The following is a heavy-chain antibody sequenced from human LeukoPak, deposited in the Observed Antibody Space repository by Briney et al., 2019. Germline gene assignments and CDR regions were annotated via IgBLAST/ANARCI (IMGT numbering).Heavy chain of an antibody. Sequence: GGSLRLSCAASGFTFSSYGMLWVRQAPGKGLEWVAVIWYDGSNKYYADSVKGRFTISRDNSKNTLYLQMNSLRAEDTAVYYCARDQEKETATGAFDIWGQGTMVTVSP. CDR1: GFTFSSYG. D-gene: IGHD2-21*02. V-gene: IGHV3-33*01. CDR3: ARDQEKETATGAFDI. CDR2: IWYDGSNK. J-gene: IGHJ3*02.